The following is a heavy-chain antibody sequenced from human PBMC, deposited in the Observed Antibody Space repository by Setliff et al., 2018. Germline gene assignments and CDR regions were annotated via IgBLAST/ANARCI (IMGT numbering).Heavy chain of an antibody. V-gene: IGHV4-34*01. CDR2: INHSGGT. J-gene: IGHJ6*02. Sequence: KASETLSLTCAVYGGSFSAYHWNWIRQPPGKGLEWIGEINHSGGTNYNPSLKSRVTISVDTSKNQFSLKLSTVTAADTAVYYCARDYGMDVWGQGTTVTVSS. CDR3: ARDYGMDV. CDR1: GGSFSAYH.